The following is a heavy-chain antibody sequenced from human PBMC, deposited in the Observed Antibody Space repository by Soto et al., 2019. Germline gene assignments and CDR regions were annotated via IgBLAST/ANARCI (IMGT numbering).Heavy chain of an antibody. CDR1: GFTLSGNW. CDR3: STRGAGGN. V-gene: IGHV3-74*01. J-gene: IGHJ1*01. CDR2: ISGDGSTA. Sequence: VQLVESGGGLVQPGGSLRLSCAASGFTLSGNWMHWVRQAPGKGLLWVARISGDGSTADYVDSVKGRFTISRDTAKNTLYRQMNSLRAEDTAVYYCSTRGAGGNWGQGTLVTVSS. D-gene: IGHD2-15*01.